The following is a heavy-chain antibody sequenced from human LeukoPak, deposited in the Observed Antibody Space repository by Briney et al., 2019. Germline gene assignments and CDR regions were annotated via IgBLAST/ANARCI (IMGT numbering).Heavy chain of an antibody. J-gene: IGHJ4*02. CDR3: ARSGSYGPPREKIDY. Sequence: GGSLRLSCAASGFTFSSYGMHWVRQAPGRGLEWVAVIWYDGSNKYCAGSVKGRFIISRDNSKNTLYLQMNSLRAEDTAVYYCARSGSYGPPREKIDYWGQGTLVTVSS. CDR1: GFTFSSYG. V-gene: IGHV3-33*01. D-gene: IGHD1-26*01. CDR2: IWYDGSNK.